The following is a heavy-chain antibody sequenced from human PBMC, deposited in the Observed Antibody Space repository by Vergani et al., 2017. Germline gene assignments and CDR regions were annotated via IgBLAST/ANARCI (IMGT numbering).Heavy chain of an antibody. CDR1: GFTFSSYA. V-gene: IGHV3-23*04. CDR3: AKKPGGVYYDSSGYFDY. J-gene: IGHJ4*02. Sequence: EVQLVESGGGLVKPGGSLRLSCAASGFTFSSYAMSWVRQAPGKGLEWVSAISGSGGSTYYADSVKGRFTISRDNSKNTLYLQMNSLRAEDTAVYYCAKKPGGVYYDSSGYFDYWGQGTLVTVSS. D-gene: IGHD3-22*01. CDR2: ISGSGGST.